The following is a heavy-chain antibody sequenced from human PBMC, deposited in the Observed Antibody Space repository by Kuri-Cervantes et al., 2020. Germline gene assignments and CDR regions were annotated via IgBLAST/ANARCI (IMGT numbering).Heavy chain of an antibody. Sequence: LSLTCAASGFTFDDYGMSWVRQSPGKGLEWVSGINWNGDSTRYADSVKGRFTISRDNAKNSLHLQMNSLRVEDTALYYCARDQGSSGYYFFHAFDIWGQGTMVTVSS. J-gene: IGHJ3*02. CDR2: INWNGDST. V-gene: IGHV3-20*04. CDR1: GFTFDDYG. CDR3: ARDQGSSGYYFFHAFDI. D-gene: IGHD3-22*01.